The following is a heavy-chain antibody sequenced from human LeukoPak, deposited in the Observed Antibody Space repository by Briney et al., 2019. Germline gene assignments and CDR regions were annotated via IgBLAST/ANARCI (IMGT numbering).Heavy chain of an antibody. CDR2: ISWNSGSI. V-gene: IGHV3-9*01. D-gene: IGHD3-10*01. Sequence: PGRSLRLSCAASGFTFDDYAMHWVRHAPGKGLEWVSGISWNSGSIGYADSVKGRFTISRDNAKNSLYLQMNSLRAEDTALYYCAKGVRITMVRGAFDIWGQGTMVTVSS. J-gene: IGHJ3*02. CDR3: AKGVRITMVRGAFDI. CDR1: GFTFDDYA.